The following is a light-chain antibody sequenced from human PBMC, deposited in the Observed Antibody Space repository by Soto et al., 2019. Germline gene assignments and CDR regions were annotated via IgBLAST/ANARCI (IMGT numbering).Light chain of an antibody. J-gene: IGKJ4*01. CDR3: QQYNNWPRAT. CDR1: QSVSSY. V-gene: IGKV3-15*01. Sequence: EILMTQSPATLSVSPGERATLSCRASQSVSSYLAWYQQKPGQAPRLLIYGASTRATGIPARFSGSGSGTEFTLTISSLQPDDFATYYCQQYNNWPRATFGGGTKVDIK. CDR2: GAS.